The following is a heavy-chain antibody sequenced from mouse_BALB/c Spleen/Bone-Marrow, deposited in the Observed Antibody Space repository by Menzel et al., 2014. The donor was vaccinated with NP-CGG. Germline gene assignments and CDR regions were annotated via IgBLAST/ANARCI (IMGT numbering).Heavy chain of an antibody. CDR1: GYTFTDYA. J-gene: IGHJ2*01. CDR3: ARSGGYDYFDY. V-gene: IGHV1S137*01. D-gene: IGHD2-2*01. Sequence: QVQLKQSGAELVRPGVSVKISCKGSGYTFTDYAMHWVKQSHAKSLEWIGVISTYYGDASYNQKFKGKATMTVDKSSSTAYMELARLTSEDSAIYYFARSGGYDYFDYWGQGTTLTVSS. CDR2: ISTYYGDA.